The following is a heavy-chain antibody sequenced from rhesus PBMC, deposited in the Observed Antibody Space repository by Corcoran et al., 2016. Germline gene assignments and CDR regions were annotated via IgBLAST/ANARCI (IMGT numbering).Heavy chain of an antibody. CDR1: GGSISADYY. V-gene: IGHV4-106*01. D-gene: IGHD6-31*01. Sequence: QVQLQESGPGLVKPSETLSLTCAVSGGSISADYYWSWIRQPPGKGLEWIGYIYGSGGGTNYNPSLKNRVTISIDTSKNQFSLKLSSVTAADTAVYYCAREGEYSSGWYWGQGVLVTVSS. CDR3: AREGEYSSGWY. J-gene: IGHJ4*01. CDR2: IYGSGGGT.